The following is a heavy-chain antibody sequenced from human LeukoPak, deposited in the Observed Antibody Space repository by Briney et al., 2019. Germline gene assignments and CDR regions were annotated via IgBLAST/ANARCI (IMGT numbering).Heavy chain of an antibody. J-gene: IGHJ6*02. D-gene: IGHD4-17*01. V-gene: IGHV3-30-3*01. Sequence: GGSLRLSCAASGFTFSSYWMHWVRQAPGKGLEWVAVISYDGSNKYYADSVKGRFTISRDNSKNTLYLQMNSLRAEDTAVYYCARVAMTTVTWKAYYYYYGMDVWGQGTTVTVSS. CDR2: ISYDGSNK. CDR3: ARVAMTTVTWKAYYYYYGMDV. CDR1: GFTFSSYW.